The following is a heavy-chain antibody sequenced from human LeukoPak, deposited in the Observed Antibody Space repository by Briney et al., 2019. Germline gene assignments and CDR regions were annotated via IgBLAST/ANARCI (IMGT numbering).Heavy chain of an antibody. Sequence: GGSLRLSCAASGFTSSDYYMSWIRQAPGKGLGWVSYISSSSSYTNYADSVKGRFTISRDNAKNSLYLQMHSLRAEDTAVYYCARGDSLTTAVDYWGQGTLVTVSS. J-gene: IGHJ4*02. CDR3: ARGDSLTTAVDY. CDR1: GFTSSDYY. V-gene: IGHV3-11*06. D-gene: IGHD4/OR15-4a*01. CDR2: ISSSSSYT.